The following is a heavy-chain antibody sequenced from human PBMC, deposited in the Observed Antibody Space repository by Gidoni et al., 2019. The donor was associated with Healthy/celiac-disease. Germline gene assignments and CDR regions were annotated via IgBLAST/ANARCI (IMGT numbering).Heavy chain of an antibody. V-gene: IGHV3-23*01. J-gene: IGHJ4*02. CDR3: AKDPGYYYYDSSGYCPSFDY. Sequence: EVQLLESGGGLVQPGGSLRLSCAASGFTFSSYAMPWVLQAPGKGLEWVSAISGSGGSTYDADSVKGRFTISRDNSKNTLYLQMNSLRAEDTAVYYCAKDPGYYYYDSSGYCPSFDYWGQGTLVTVSS. CDR1: GFTFSSYA. CDR2: ISGSGGST. D-gene: IGHD3-22*01.